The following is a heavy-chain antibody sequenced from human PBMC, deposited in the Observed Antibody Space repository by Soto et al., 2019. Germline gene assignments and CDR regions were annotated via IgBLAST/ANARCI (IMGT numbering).Heavy chain of an antibody. CDR2: IYHTGST. V-gene: IGHV4-39*01. CDR3: ARHRGMAVAGTSWFDP. CDR1: AGSITSDEYY. J-gene: IGHJ5*02. Sequence: SETLSLTCTVSAGSITSDEYYWNWIRYRPGKGLEWIGCIYHTGSTFYNPSLKSRVTISVDTSKNQFSLKLTSVTAADTAVYYCARHRGMAVAGTSWFDPWGQGTLVTVSS. D-gene: IGHD6-19*01.